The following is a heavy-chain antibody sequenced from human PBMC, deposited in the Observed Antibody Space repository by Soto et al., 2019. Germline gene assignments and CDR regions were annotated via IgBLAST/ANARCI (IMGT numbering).Heavy chain of an antibody. CDR3: VRGTNGWRGMDY. CDR1: GFTFSSYP. V-gene: IGHV3-74*01. Sequence: EVQLVESGGAIVQPGGSLRLSCATSGFTFSSYPIHWVRQAPGKGPVWVSRITEDGSGTTYADSVKGRFTVTRDNAKNTMYLQMSGLGAKDTAVYHCVRGTNGWRGMDYWGQGTLVTVSS. J-gene: IGHJ4*02. CDR2: ITEDGSGT. D-gene: IGHD2-8*01.